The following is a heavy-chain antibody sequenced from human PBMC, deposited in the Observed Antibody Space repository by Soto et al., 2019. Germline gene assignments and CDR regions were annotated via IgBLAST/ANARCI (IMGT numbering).Heavy chain of an antibody. D-gene: IGHD4-4*01. CDR3: AKDSNKYSSSLRGRYFDY. CDR1: GFPFSSYV. CDR2: ITGGGSNT. Sequence: GGSLRLSCAASGFPFSSYVMSWVRQAPGKGLEWVSGITGGGSNTFYAGSVKGRFTISRDNSKNTLFLQMNSLGAEDTAVYYCAKDSNKYSSSLRGRYFDYWGQGIGVTVSS. V-gene: IGHV3-23*01. J-gene: IGHJ4*02.